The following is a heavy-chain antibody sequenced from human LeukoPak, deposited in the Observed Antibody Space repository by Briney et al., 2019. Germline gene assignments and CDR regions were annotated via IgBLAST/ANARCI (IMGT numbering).Heavy chain of an antibody. J-gene: IGHJ6*02. CDR2: INAGNGNT. V-gene: IGHV1-3*01. CDR1: GGTFSSYA. D-gene: IGHD4-23*01. CDR3: ARDHSGGNSGYYYYGMDV. Sequence: ASVKVSCKASGGTFSSYAISWVRQAPGQRFEWMGWINAGNGNTKYSQKFQGRVTITRDTSASTAYMELSSLRSEDTAVYYCARDHSGGNSGYYYYGMDVWGQGTTVTVSS.